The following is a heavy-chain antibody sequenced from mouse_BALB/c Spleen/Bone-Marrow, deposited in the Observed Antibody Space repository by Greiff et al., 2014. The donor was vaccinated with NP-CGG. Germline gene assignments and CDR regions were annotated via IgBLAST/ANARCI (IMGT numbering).Heavy chain of an antibody. D-gene: IGHD2-10*01. J-gene: IGHJ4*01. CDR3: ARPSYYGYTMDY. V-gene: IGHV5-9-1*01. Sequence: EVKLVESGGGLVKPGGSLKLSCAASGFTFSSYAMSWVRQSPEKRLEWVATISSGGSYTCYSDSVKGRFTISRDNAKNTLYLQMSSLRSEDTAMYYCARPSYYGYTMDYWGQGTSVTVSS. CDR2: ISSGGSYT. CDR1: GFTFSSYA.